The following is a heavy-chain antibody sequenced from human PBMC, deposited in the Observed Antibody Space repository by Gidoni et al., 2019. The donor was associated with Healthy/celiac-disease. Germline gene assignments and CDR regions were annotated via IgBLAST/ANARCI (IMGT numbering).Heavy chain of an antibody. CDR1: GGSISSYY. V-gene: IGHV4-59*08. Sequence: QVQLQESGPGLVKPSETLSLTCTVPGGSISSYYWSWIRQPPGKGLEWIGYIYYSGSPNYNPSLKSRVTISVDTSKNQFSLKLSSVTAADTAVYYCARGGYYDFWSGYYPFDYWGQGTLVTVSS. CDR2: IYYSGSP. D-gene: IGHD3-3*01. J-gene: IGHJ4*02. CDR3: ARGGYYDFWSGYYPFDY.